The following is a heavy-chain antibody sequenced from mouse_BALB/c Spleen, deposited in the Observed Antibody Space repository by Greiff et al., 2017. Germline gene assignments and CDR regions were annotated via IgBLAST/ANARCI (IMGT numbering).Heavy chain of an antibody. CDR2: ISSGGST. Sequence: EVKLMESGGGLVKPGGSLKLSCAASGFTFSSYAMSWVRQTPEKRLEWVASISSGGSTYYPDSVKGRFTISRDNARNILYLQMSSLRSEDTAMYYCARVYGKGYFDYWGQGTTLTVSS. D-gene: IGHD2-1*01. CDR1: GFTFSSYA. V-gene: IGHV5-6-5*01. CDR3: ARVYGKGYFDY. J-gene: IGHJ2*01.